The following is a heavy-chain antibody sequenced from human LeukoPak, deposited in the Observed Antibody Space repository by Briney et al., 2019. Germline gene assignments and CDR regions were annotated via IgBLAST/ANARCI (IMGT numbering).Heavy chain of an antibody. V-gene: IGHV4-34*01. J-gene: IGHJ4*02. CDR2: INHSGST. Sequence: SETLSLTCAVYGGSFSGYYWSWIRQPPGKGLEWIGEINHSGSTNYNPSLKSRATISVDTSKNQFSLKLSSVTAADTAVYYCARSETGKLDYWGQGTLVTVSS. CDR1: GGSFSGYY. CDR3: ARSETGKLDY.